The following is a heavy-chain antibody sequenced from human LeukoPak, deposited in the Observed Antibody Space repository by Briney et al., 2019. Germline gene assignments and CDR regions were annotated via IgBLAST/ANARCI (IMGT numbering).Heavy chain of an antibody. Sequence: ASVKVSCKASGYTFTGYYIHWVRQATGQGLEWMGWMNPNSGNTGYAQKFQGRVTITRNTSISTAYMELSSLRSEDTAVYYCARGRPLDYWGQGTLVTVSS. CDR3: ARGRPLDY. CDR2: MNPNSGNT. CDR1: GYTFTGYY. J-gene: IGHJ4*02. V-gene: IGHV1-8*03. D-gene: IGHD1-1*01.